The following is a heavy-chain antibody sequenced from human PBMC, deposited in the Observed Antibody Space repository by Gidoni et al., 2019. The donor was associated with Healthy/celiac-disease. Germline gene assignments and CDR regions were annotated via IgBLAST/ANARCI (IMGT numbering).Heavy chain of an antibody. J-gene: IGHJ3*02. CDR2: INSDGSST. Sequence: GLSWVSRINSDGSSTSYADSVKGRFTISRDNAKNTLYLQMNSLGAEDTAVYYCARVEAVAAEEWDAFDIWGQGTMVTVSS. D-gene: IGHD6-19*01. CDR3: ARVEAVAAEEWDAFDI. V-gene: IGHV3-74*01.